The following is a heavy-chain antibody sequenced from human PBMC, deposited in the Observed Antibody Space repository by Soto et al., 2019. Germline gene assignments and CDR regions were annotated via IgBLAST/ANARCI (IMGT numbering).Heavy chain of an antibody. V-gene: IGHV3-7*01. Sequence: GGSLTLYCVASGFTFRIFWMSWARQAPGKGLEWVANIKQDGSHKYYVPSVKGRFTISRDNAKNSLYLQMNSLRAEDAAVYYCATSTGAPGNYWGQGP. CDR3: ATSTGAPGNY. J-gene: IGHJ4*02. CDR2: IKQDGSHK. D-gene: IGHD1-26*01. CDR1: GFTFRIFW.